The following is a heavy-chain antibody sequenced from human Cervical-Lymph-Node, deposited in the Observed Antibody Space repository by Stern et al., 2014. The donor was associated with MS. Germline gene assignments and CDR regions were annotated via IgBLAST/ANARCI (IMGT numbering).Heavy chain of an antibody. V-gene: IGHV3-30*01. CDR3: ARVWTTFSVHFYYGMDV. CDR2: VPSDGSDK. Sequence: VQLVESGGGVVQPGRSLRLSCAASGFTLSSYALPWVRPAPGKALECVAVVPSDGSDKYYANSVKGRFTISRDNSKNTLDLQMNSLRPEDTAVYYCARVWTTFSVHFYYGMDVWGQGTTVTVSS. CDR1: GFTLSSYA. J-gene: IGHJ6*02. D-gene: IGHD2/OR15-2a*01.